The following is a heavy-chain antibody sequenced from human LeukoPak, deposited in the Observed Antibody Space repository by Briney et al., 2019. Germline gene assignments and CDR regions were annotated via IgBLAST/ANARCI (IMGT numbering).Heavy chain of an antibody. CDR3: AKELSGCYFDY. CDR2: ISYDGSNK. J-gene: IGHJ4*02. V-gene: IGHV3-30*18. Sequence: GGSLRLSCAASGFTFSSYGMHWVRQAPGKGLEWVAVISYDGSNKYYADSVKGRFTISRDNSKNTLYLQMNSLRAEDTAVYYCAKELSGCYFDYWGQGTLVTVSS. CDR1: GFTFSSYG. D-gene: IGHD6-19*01.